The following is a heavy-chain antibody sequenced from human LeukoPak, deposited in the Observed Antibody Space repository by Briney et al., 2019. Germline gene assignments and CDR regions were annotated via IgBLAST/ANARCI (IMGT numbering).Heavy chain of an antibody. CDR3: ARDRDSSKAHDY. J-gene: IGHJ4*02. Sequence: GGSLRLSCAASGFTFSSYDMSWVRQAPGKGLEWVAVIWYDGSNKYYADPVKGRSTISRDNSKNTLYLQMNSLRAEDTAVYYCARDRDSSKAHDYWGQGTLVTVSS. V-gene: IGHV3-33*08. D-gene: IGHD3-22*01. CDR1: GFTFSSYD. CDR2: IWYDGSNK.